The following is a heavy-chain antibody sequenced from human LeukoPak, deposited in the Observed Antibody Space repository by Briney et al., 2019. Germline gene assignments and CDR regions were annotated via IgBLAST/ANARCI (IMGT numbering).Heavy chain of an antibody. Sequence: GGSLRLSSAASGFTFSSYAMNWVRQAPGKGLEWVSAISGSGGSTYYADSVKGRFTISRDNSKNTLYLQMNSLRAEDTAVYYCAKRGGMYPAHYFDYWGQGTLVTVSS. CDR3: AKRGGMYPAHYFDY. CDR2: ISGSGGST. V-gene: IGHV3-23*01. J-gene: IGHJ4*02. CDR1: GFTFSSYA. D-gene: IGHD3-16*01.